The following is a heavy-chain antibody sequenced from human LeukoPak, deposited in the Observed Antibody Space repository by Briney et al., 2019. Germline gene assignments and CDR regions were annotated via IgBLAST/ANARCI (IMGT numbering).Heavy chain of an antibody. J-gene: IGHJ4*02. V-gene: IGHV3-48*04. Sequence: PGGSLRLSCAASGFTFSSYSMNWVRQAPGKGLEWVSYISSSGSTIYYADSVKGRFTISRDNAKNSLYLQMNSLRAEDTAVYYCAREGAPGYCSGGSCYPAPAALDYWGQGTLVTVSS. CDR3: AREGAPGYCSGGSCYPAPAALDY. CDR1: GFTFSSYS. CDR2: ISSSGSTI. D-gene: IGHD2-15*01.